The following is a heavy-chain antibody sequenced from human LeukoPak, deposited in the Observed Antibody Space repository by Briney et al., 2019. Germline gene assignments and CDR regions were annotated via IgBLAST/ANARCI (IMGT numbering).Heavy chain of an antibody. D-gene: IGHD2-2*01. J-gene: IGHJ4*02. CDR3: AKGEYQLLFGY. Sequence: GGSLRLSCAASGFTFSSYWMSWVRQAPGKGLEWVANIKQDGSEKYYVDSVKGRFTISRDNSKNTLYLQKNSLRAEDTAVYYCAKGEYQLLFGYWGQGTLVTVSS. V-gene: IGHV3-7*03. CDR1: GFTFSSYW. CDR2: IKQDGSEK.